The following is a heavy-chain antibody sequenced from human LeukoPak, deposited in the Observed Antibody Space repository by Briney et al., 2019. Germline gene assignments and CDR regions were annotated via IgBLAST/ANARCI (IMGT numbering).Heavy chain of an antibody. CDR2: ISSSGSSI. CDR1: GFTFSSYE. Sequence: PGGSLRLSCAASGFTFSSYELNWVRQTPGKGLERVSYISSSGSSIYYADSVKGRFTISRDNAKNSLCLQMNSLRAEDTAVYYCAKVKWELLQTHHFFDYWGQGTLVTVSS. V-gene: IGHV3-48*03. J-gene: IGHJ4*02. CDR3: AKVKWELLQTHHFFDY. D-gene: IGHD1-26*01.